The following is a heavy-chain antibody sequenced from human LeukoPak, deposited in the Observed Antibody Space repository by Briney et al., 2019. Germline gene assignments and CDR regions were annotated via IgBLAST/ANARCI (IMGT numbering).Heavy chain of an antibody. D-gene: IGHD1-1*01. CDR3: ARQLERRYHYYMDV. J-gene: IGHJ6*03. CDR2: IIPIFATT. CDR1: GGTFSSYA. Sequence: SVKVSCKASGGTFSSYAICWVRQAPGQGLEWMGGIIPIFATTNYAQKFQGRVTITADESTSTAYMELSSLRSEDTAVYYCARQLERRYHYYMDVWGKGTTVTVSS. V-gene: IGHV1-69*01.